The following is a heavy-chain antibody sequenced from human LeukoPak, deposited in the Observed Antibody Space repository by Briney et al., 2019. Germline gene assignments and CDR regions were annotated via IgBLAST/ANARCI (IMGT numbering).Heavy chain of an antibody. J-gene: IGHJ4*02. V-gene: IGHV3-23*01. D-gene: IGHD6-13*01. Sequence: GGSLRLSCAASGFTFSSYAMSWVRQAPGKGLEWVSAISGSGGSTYYADSVKGRFTISRDNSKNTLYLQMNSLRAEDTAVYYCARPSFIAAAGTGDYWGQGTLVTVSS. CDR3: ARPSFIAAAGTGDY. CDR2: ISGSGGST. CDR1: GFTFSSYA.